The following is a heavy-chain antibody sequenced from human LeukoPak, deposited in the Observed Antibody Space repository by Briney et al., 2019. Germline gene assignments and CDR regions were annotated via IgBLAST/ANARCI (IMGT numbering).Heavy chain of an antibody. CDR3: AKDRGALYSNSAFDI. CDR1: GFTFSSYA. CDR2: ISYDGSNK. J-gene: IGHJ3*02. Sequence: GGSLRLSCAASGFTFSSYAMHWVRQAPGKGLEWVAVISYDGSNKYYADSVKGRFTISRDNSKNTLYLQMNSMRAEDTAVYYCAKDRGALYSNSAFDIWGQGTMVTVSS. V-gene: IGHV3-30-3*01. D-gene: IGHD3-10*01.